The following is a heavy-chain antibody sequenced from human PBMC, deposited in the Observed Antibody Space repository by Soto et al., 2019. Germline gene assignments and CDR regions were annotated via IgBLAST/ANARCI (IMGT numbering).Heavy chain of an antibody. V-gene: IGHV4-59*01. CDR2: IYYSGST. J-gene: IGHJ4*02. Sequence: SETLSLTCTVSGGSISSYYWSWIRQPPGKGLEWTGYIYYSGSTNYNPSLKSRVTISVDTSKNQFSLKLSSVTAADTAVYYCARVTYDSSGYPYFDYWGQGTLVTVSS. CDR3: ARVTYDSSGYPYFDY. D-gene: IGHD3-22*01. CDR1: GGSISSYY.